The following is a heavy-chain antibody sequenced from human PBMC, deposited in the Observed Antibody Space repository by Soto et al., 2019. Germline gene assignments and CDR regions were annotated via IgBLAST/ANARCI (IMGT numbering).Heavy chain of an antibody. CDR3: VRAPPPRGWSFYYFDY. J-gene: IGHJ4*02. V-gene: IGHV3-30-3*01. Sequence: PGGSLRLSWAASGFTFSSYAMHWVRQAPGKGLEWVAVISYDGSNKYYADSVKGRFTISRDNSKNTLYLQMNSLRAEDTAVYYCVRAPPPRGWSFYYFDYWGQGTLVTVSS. CDR2: ISYDGSNK. CDR1: GFTFSSYA. D-gene: IGHD6-19*01.